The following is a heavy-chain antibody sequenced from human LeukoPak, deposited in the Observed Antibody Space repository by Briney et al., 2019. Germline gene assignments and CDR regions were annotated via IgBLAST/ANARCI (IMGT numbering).Heavy chain of an antibody. CDR3: TRPGDGYNSGAFGI. J-gene: IGHJ3*02. CDR1: GFXFSGST. V-gene: IGHV3-73*01. Sequence: GGSLRLSCAASGFXFSGSTIHWVRQASGKGLEWVGRIRSKANSYATAYAASVKGRFTISRDDSKNTAYLQMNSLKTEDTAVYYCTRPGDGYNSGAFGIWGQGTMVTVSS. CDR2: IRSKANSYAT. D-gene: IGHD5-24*01.